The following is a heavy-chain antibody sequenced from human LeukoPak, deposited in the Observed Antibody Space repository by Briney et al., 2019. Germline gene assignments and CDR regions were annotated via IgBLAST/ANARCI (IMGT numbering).Heavy chain of an antibody. CDR1: NGSISSSNW. V-gene: IGHV4-4*02. D-gene: IGHD6-19*01. Sequence: SETLSLTCVVCNGSISSSNWWSWVRQPPGKGLEWIGEINLSGSTNYNPSLKSRVIISLDKSNNQFSLKLSSVTAADMAVYYCASSGYSSVYVWGQGTTVTVSS. J-gene: IGHJ6*02. CDR2: INLSGST. CDR3: ASSGYSSVYV.